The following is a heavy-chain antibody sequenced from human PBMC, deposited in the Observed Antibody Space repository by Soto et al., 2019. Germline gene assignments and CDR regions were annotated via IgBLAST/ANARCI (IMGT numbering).Heavy chain of an antibody. V-gene: IGHV1-18*04. CDR2: ISAYNGNT. CDR1: GYTFTSYG. Sequence: ASVKVSCKASGYTFTSYGISWLLQAPGQGLEWMGWISAYNGNTNYAQKLQGRVTMTTDTSTSTAYMELRSLRSDDTAVYYCARDHCSSTSCYTAVDYWGQGTLVTVSS. D-gene: IGHD2-2*02. J-gene: IGHJ4*02. CDR3: ARDHCSSTSCYTAVDY.